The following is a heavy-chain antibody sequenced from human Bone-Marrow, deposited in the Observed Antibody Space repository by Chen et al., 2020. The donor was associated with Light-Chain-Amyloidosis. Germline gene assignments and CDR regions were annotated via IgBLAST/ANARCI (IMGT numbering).Heavy chain of an antibody. CDR1: GGASSSYA. J-gene: IGHJ1*01. V-gene: IGHV1-69*05. CDR3: ARVHYDVLPGSPQGFQE. D-gene: IGHD3-9*01. Sequence: QVQLVQSAAEVKKPGSAVKVSCKSLGGASSSYAISWVRQAPGQGLEWMGSISPIYRTSTYAQRFQGRVAITTSESATTAYMELRSLRSDDTALYYCARVHYDVLPGSPQGFQEWGQGTQVTVSS. CDR2: ISPIYRTS.